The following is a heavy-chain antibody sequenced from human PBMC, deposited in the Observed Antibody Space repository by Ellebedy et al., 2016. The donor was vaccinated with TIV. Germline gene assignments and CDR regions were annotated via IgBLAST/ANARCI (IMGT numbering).Heavy chain of an antibody. CDR3: ATVYSPIQEAVPGV. CDR2: IIPILGIA. Sequence: AASVKVSCKASGCTFSSYAIRWVRQAPGQGLEWMGRIIPILGIANYAQKFQGRVTMTEDTSTDTAYMELSSLRSEDTAVYYCATVYSPIQEAVPGVWGQGTTVTVSS. V-gene: IGHV1-69*04. J-gene: IGHJ6*02. D-gene: IGHD2-2*01. CDR1: GCTFSSYA.